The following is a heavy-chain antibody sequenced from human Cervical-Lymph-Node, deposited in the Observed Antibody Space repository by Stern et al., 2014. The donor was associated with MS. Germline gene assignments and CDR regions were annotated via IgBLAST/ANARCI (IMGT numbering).Heavy chain of an antibody. V-gene: IGHV1-18*01. CDR1: GYTFSNYG. CDR2: ISGYNGDT. Sequence: QLVQSGAEVKRPGDSVNVSCRPSGYTFSNYGVTWVRQAPGQGLEWVGWISGYNGDTQYAQKLQGRVTMTADTSTSTAYMELRSLRSDDTAVYFCARSNVGGDYWGQGTLVTVSS. D-gene: IGHD3-10*02. J-gene: IGHJ4*02. CDR3: ARSNVGGDY.